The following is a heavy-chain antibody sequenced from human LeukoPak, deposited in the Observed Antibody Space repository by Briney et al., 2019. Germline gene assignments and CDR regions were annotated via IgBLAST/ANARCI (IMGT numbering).Heavy chain of an antibody. V-gene: IGHV1-2*02. D-gene: IGHD5-12*01. Sequence: GASVKVSCKASGYTFTGYYMHWVRQAPGQGLEWMGWINPNSGGTNYAQKFQGRVTMTRDTSISTAYMELSRLRSDDTAVYYCARGGVATIGIDWFDPWGQGTLVTVSS. J-gene: IGHJ5*02. CDR3: ARGGVATIGIDWFDP. CDR1: GYTFTGYY. CDR2: INPNSGGT.